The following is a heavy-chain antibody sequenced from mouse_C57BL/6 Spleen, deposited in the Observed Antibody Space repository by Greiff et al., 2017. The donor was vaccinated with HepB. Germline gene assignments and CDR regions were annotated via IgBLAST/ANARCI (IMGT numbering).Heavy chain of an antibody. V-gene: IGHV2-6-1*01. Sequence: VNVVESGPGLVAPSQSLSITCTVSGFSLTSYGVHWVRQPPGKGLEWLVVIWSDGSTTYNSALKSRLSISKDNSKSQVFLKMNSLQTDDTAMYYCARHGDDYDDGDYYAMDYWGQGTSVTVSS. D-gene: IGHD2-4*01. CDR2: IWSDGST. J-gene: IGHJ4*01. CDR3: ARHGDDYDDGDYYAMDY. CDR1: GFSLTSYG.